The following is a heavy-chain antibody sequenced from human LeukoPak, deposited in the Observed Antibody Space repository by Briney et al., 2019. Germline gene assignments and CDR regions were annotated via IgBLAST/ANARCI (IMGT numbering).Heavy chain of an antibody. Sequence: GGSLRLSCAASGFTFGSYSMNWVRQAPGKGLVWVSSISSSSSYIYYADSVKGRFTISRDNAKNSLYLQMNSLRAEDTAVYYCAKYYYDSSGYPLAFDIWGQGTMVTVSS. D-gene: IGHD3-22*01. CDR3: AKYYYDSSGYPLAFDI. V-gene: IGHV3-21*01. CDR2: ISSSSSYI. CDR1: GFTFGSYS. J-gene: IGHJ3*02.